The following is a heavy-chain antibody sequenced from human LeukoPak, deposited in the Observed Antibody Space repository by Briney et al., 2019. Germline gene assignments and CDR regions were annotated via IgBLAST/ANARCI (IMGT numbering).Heavy chain of an antibody. CDR2: ISYDGSNK. CDR3: AKDRGIALAGPLPDY. J-gene: IGHJ4*02. Sequence: GGSLRLSCAASGFTFSSYGMHWVRQAPGKGLEWVAVISYDGSNKYYTDSVKGRFTISRDNSKNPLYLQMNSLRAEGTSVYYCAKDRGIALAGPLPDYWGQGTLVTVSS. D-gene: IGHD6-19*01. CDR1: GFTFSSYG. V-gene: IGHV3-30*18.